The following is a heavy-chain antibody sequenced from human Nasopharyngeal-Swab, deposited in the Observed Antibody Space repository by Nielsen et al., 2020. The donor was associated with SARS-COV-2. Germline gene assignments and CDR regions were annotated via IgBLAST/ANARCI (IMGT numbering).Heavy chain of an antibody. CDR2: ISENGDST. CDR3: ATSYLTVRNFDY. J-gene: IGHJ4*02. D-gene: IGHD4-17*01. CDR1: GFTFSSFA. V-gene: IGHV3-23*01. Sequence: GGSLRLSCAASGFTFSSFATSWVRQAPGKGLEWVSSISENGDSTYHADSVKGRFTISRDNSKNTLYPQMNSLRAEDTAVYYCATSYLTVRNFDYWGQGTLVTVSS.